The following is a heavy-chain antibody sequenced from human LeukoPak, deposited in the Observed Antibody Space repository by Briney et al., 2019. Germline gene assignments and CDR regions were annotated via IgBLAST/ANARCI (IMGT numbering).Heavy chain of an antibody. CDR3: ARGKDYGGGSDY. CDR1: GFTFSSYG. D-gene: IGHD4-23*01. CDR2: ISGSGGST. Sequence: GGSLRLSCAASGFTFSSYGMSWVRQAPGKGLEWVSAISGSGGSTYYADSVKGRFTISRDNSKNTLYLQMNSLRAEDTAVYYCARGKDYGGGSDYWGQGTLVTVSS. V-gene: IGHV3-23*01. J-gene: IGHJ4*02.